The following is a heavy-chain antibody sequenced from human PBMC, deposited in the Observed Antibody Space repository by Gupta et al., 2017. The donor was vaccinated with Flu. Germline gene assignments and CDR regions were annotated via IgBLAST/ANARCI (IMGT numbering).Heavy chain of an antibody. D-gene: IGHD6-6*01. CDR1: GDSVSSNSAA. CDR2: TYYRSKWYN. Sequence: QVQLQQSGPGLVKPSQTLSLTCAISGDSVSSNSAAWNWIRQSPSRGLEWLGRTYYRSKWYNGYAVSVKSRITINPDTSKNQFSLQLNSVTPEDTAVYYCARSPQSQYSSSSVGYYYGMDVWGQGTTVTVSS. V-gene: IGHV6-1*01. J-gene: IGHJ6*02. CDR3: ARSPQSQYSSSSVGYYYGMDV.